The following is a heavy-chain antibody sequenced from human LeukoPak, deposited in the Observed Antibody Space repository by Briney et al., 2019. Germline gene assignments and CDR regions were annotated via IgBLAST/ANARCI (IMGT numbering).Heavy chain of an antibody. Sequence: GGSLRLSCAASGFTFSSYWMSWVRQAPGKGLEWVANIKQDGSGKYYVDSVKGRFTISRDNDKNSLYLQMNSPRAEDTAVYYCARGNVLYAFDIWGQGTMVTVSS. CDR3: ARGNVLYAFDI. CDR1: GFTFSSYW. V-gene: IGHV3-7*03. J-gene: IGHJ3*02. CDR2: IKQDGSGK. D-gene: IGHD1-1*01.